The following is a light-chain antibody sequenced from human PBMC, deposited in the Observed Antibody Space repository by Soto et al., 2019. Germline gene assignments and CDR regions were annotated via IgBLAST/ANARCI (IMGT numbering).Light chain of an antibody. CDR1: QSLIHSHGNTY. CDR2: QVS. V-gene: IGKV2-30*02. J-gene: IGKJ1*01. Sequence: DVVMTQSPLSLPVTLGQPASISCRSSQSLIHSHGNTYLNWFQQRPGHSPRRLICQVSDRDSGVPERFSGSGSGTDFTLKISRVEAEHVGVYYCMQGTHWPWTFGQGTEVEIK. CDR3: MQGTHWPWT.